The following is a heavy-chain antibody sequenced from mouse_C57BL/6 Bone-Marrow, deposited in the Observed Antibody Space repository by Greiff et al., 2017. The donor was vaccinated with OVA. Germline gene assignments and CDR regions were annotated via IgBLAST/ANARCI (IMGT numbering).Heavy chain of an antibody. J-gene: IGHJ1*03. V-gene: IGHV1-50*01. D-gene: IGHD2-4*01. CDR1: GYTFTSYW. Sequence: QVQLQQSGAELVKPGASVKLSCKASGYTFTSYWMQWVKQRPGQGLEWIGEIDPSDSYTNYNQKFKGKATLTVDTSSSTAYMQLSSLTSEDSAVYYGARDDYDGDWYFDVWGTGTTVTVSS. CDR2: IDPSDSYT. CDR3: ARDDYDGDWYFDV.